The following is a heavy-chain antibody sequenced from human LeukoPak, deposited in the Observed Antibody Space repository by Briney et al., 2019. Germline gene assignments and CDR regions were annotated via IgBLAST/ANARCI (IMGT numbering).Heavy chain of an antibody. J-gene: IGHJ3*02. D-gene: IGHD1-26*01. V-gene: IGHV4-61*02. CDR3: ARVGATDAFDI. CDR2: IYTSEST. Sequence: SETLSLTCTVSGGSISSGSYYWSWIRQPAGEGLEWIGRIYTSESTNYNPSLTSRVTISVDTSKNQFSLKLSSVTAADTAVYYCARVGATDAFDIWGQGTMVTVSS. CDR1: GGSISSGSYY.